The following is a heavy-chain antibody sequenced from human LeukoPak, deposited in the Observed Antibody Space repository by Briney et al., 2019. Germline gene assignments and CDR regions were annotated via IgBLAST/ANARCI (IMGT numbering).Heavy chain of an antibody. CDR3: SRGHYGMDV. CDR2: IGDSPRSI. Sequence: PGGSLRLSCAGSGFTFSSYAMHWVRQVPGKGLEWLSYIGDSPRSIYHADSVKGRFTISRDNAKNSVYLQMDSLRVEDTAVYYCSRGHYGMDVWGQGTTVIVSS. V-gene: IGHV3-48*04. CDR1: GFTFSSYA. J-gene: IGHJ6*02.